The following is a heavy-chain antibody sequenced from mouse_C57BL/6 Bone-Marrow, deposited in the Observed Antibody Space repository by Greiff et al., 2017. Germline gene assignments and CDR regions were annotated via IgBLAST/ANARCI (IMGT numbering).Heavy chain of an antibody. CDR2: IYPGGGYT. CDR1: GYTFTNYW. V-gene: IGHV1-63*01. J-gene: IGHJ1*03. Sequence: VQLQQSGAELVRPGTSVKMSCKASGYTFTNYWIGWAKQRPGHGLEWIGDIYPGGGYTNYNDKFKGKATLTADKSSSTAYMQFSSLTSEDSAIYYCARAYGWYFDVWGTGTTVTVSS. CDR3: ARAYGWYFDV. D-gene: IGHD1-1*01.